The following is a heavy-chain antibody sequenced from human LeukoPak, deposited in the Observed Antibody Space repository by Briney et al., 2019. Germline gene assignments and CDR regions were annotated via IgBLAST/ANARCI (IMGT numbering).Heavy chain of an antibody. D-gene: IGHD3-9*01. CDR2: ISGSGGST. CDR1: GFTFSSYA. V-gene: IGHV3-23*01. Sequence: GGSLRLSCAASGFTFSSYAMSWVRQAPGKGLEWVSAISGSGGSTYHADSVKGRFTISRGNSKNTLYLQMNSLRAEDTAVYYCAKAQELRYFDWLCYFDYWGQGTLVTVSS. J-gene: IGHJ4*02. CDR3: AKAQELRYFDWLCYFDY.